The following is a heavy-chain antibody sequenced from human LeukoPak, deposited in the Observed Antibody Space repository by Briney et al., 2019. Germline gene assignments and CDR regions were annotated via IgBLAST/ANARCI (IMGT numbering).Heavy chain of an antibody. Sequence: PGGSLRLSCAASGFTFSIYEVNWVRQAPGKGLEWLSHISDSGSTIHYADSVKGRFTISRDNSQNSLYLQMNSLRAEDKAIYYCARDATTAVGTVYMDVWGKGTTVTISS. CDR3: ARDATTAVGTVYMDV. CDR2: ISDSGSTI. D-gene: IGHD6-13*01. CDR1: GFTFSIYE. V-gene: IGHV3-48*03. J-gene: IGHJ6*03.